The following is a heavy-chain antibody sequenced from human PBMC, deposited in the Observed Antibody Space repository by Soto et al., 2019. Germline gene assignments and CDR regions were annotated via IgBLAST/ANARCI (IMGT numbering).Heavy chain of an antibody. D-gene: IGHD6-13*01. Sequence: SETLSLTCTVSGDSISSDYWSWIRQPPGKRLEWIGFIYNSETTNYNPSLNSRVTISVDTSKNQFSLNLSSVTAADTAVYYCAKEIRGRTAAALYNWFDPWGQGILVTVSS. CDR3: AKEIRGRTAAALYNWFDP. CDR1: GDSISSDY. J-gene: IGHJ5*02. CDR2: IYNSETT. V-gene: IGHV4-59*01.